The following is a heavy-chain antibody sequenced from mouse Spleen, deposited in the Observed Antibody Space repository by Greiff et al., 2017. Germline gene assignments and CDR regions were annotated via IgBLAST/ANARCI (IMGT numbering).Heavy chain of an antibody. Sequence: VKLMESGPGLVQPSQSLSITCTVSGFSLTSYGVHWVRQSPGKGLEWLGVIWSGGSTDYNAAFISRLSISKDNSKSQVFFKMNSLQADDTAIYYCARGDYYGSRPWYFDVWGAGTTVTVSS. CDR3: ARGDYYGSRPWYFDV. D-gene: IGHD1-1*01. CDR2: IWSGGST. V-gene: IGHV2-2*01. J-gene: IGHJ1*01. CDR1: GFSLTSYG.